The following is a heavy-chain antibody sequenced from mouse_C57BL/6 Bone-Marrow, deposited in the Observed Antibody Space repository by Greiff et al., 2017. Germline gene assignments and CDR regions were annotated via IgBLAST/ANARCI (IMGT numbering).Heavy chain of an antibody. CDR1: GYTFTSYW. CDR2: IDPSDSYT. CDR3: ARLNIYYDYDGAMDY. J-gene: IGHJ4*01. Sequence: QVQLQQPGAELVMPGASVKLSCKASGYTFTSYWMHWVKQRPGQGLEWIGEIDPSDSYTNYNQKFKGKSTLTVDKSSSTANMQLSSLTSEDSAVYYCARLNIYYDYDGAMDYWGQGTSVTVSS. V-gene: IGHV1-69*01. D-gene: IGHD2-4*01.